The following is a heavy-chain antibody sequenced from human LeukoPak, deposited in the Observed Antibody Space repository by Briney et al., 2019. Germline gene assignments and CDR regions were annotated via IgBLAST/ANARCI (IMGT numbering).Heavy chain of an antibody. CDR1: GFTFSSYW. V-gene: IGHV3-74*01. D-gene: IGHD3-10*01. J-gene: IGHJ6*03. Sequence: PGGSLRLSCAASGFTFSSYWMYWVRHAPGKGLGWVSRINSDGSSTTYADSVKGRFTISRDNAKNTLYLQMNSLRAEDTAVYYCARDGGITLVRGVIMGDYYYYYMDVWGRGTTVTVSS. CDR2: INSDGSST. CDR3: ARDGGITLVRGVIMGDYYYYYMDV.